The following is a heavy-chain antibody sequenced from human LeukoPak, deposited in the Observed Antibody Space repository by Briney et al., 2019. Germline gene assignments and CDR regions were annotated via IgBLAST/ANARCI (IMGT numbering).Heavy chain of an antibody. J-gene: IGHJ4*02. CDR3: ARGYDYGDYVGDFDY. V-gene: IGHV1-18*01. D-gene: IGHD4-17*01. Sequence: ASVKVSCKASGYTFTSYPISWVRQAHGQGLEWMGWITTCNGNTNYAQKLQGRVTMTTDTSTSTAYMDLRGLRSDDTAVYYCARGYDYGDYVGDFDYWGQGTLVTVSS. CDR1: GYTFTSYP. CDR2: ITTCNGNT.